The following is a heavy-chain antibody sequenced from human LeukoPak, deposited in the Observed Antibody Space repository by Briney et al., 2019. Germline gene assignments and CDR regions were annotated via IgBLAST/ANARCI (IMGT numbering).Heavy chain of an antibody. Sequence: ASVKVSCKASGYTFTSYGISWVRQAPGQGLEWMGWISAYNANTKYAQKLQGRVTMTTDTSTSTAYMELRSLRSDDTAVYYCARDSYSIVDTAMKYFDYWGQGTLVTVSP. V-gene: IGHV1-18*01. CDR3: ARDSYSIVDTAMKYFDY. CDR2: ISAYNANT. J-gene: IGHJ4*02. D-gene: IGHD5-18*01. CDR1: GYTFTSYG.